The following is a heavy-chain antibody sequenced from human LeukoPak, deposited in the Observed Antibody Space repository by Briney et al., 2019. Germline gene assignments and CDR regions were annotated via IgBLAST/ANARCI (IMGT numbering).Heavy chain of an antibody. CDR2: ISYSGST. V-gene: IGHV4-59*01. D-gene: IGHD3-22*01. CDR1: GGSFSSYY. J-gene: IGHJ5*02. CDR3: AREPGFDSSGYLNWFDP. Sequence: PSETLSLTCTVSGGSFSSYYWSWIRQPPGKGLEWIACISYSGSTKYNPSLKSRVTISVDTSKNQLSLKLSSVTAADTAVYYCAREPGFDSSGYLNWFDPWGQGTLVTVSS.